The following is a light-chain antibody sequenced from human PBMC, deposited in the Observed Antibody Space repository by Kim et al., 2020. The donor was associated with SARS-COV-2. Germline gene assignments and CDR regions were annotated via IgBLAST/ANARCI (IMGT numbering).Light chain of an antibody. Sequence: VTISCTGSSPSIGAGFDVHWYQQLPGTAPKLLIYGNSNRPSGVPDRFSGSKSGTSASLAITGLQAEDEADYYCQSYDSSLSGSYVFGTGTKVTVL. V-gene: IGLV1-40*01. J-gene: IGLJ1*01. CDR1: SPSIGAGFD. CDR3: QSYDSSLSGSYV. CDR2: GNS.